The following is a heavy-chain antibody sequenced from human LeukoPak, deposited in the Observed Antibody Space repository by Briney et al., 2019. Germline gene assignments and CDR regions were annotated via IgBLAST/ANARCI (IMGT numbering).Heavy chain of an antibody. V-gene: IGHV1-69*05. J-gene: IGHJ6*03. CDR2: IIPIFDTT. Sequence: SVKVSCKASGGTFSSYAISWVRQAPGQGLEWMGGIIPIFDTTNYAQKFQGRVTITTDESTSTAYMELRSLRSDDTAVYYCARLDSSENYYYYYMDVWGKGTTVTVSS. CDR3: ARLDSSENYYYYYMDV. CDR1: GGTFSSYA. D-gene: IGHD6-25*01.